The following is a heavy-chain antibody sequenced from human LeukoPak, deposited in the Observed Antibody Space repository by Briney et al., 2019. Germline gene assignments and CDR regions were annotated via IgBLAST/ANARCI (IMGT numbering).Heavy chain of an antibody. V-gene: IGHV3-9*01. CDR1: GFTFDDYA. D-gene: IGHD3-10*01. CDR2: ISWNSGSI. CDR3: AKEIGFGRVSYFDY. J-gene: IGHJ4*02. Sequence: GGSLRLSCAASGFTFDDYAMHWVRQAPGKGLEWVSGISWNSGSIGYADSVKGRFTISRDNAKNSLYLQMNSLRAEDTALYYCAKEIGFGRVSYFDYWGQGTLVTVSS.